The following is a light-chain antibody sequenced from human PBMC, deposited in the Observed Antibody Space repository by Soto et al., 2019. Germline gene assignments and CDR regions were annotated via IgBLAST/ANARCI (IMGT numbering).Light chain of an antibody. Sequence: EIVLTQSPGTLSLSPGERATLSCRASQSVGSSYLAWYQQKPGQAPRFLIYGASSRATGTPDRFSGSGSGTDFTPTISRLEPEDFAVYYCQQYGDSPPWTFGQGTKVDIK. V-gene: IGKV3-20*01. CDR1: QSVGSSY. CDR3: QQYGDSPPWT. J-gene: IGKJ1*01. CDR2: GAS.